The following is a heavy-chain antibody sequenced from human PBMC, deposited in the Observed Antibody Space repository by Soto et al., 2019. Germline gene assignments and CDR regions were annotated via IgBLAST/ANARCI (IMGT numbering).Heavy chain of an antibody. CDR1: GGTFSSYA. J-gene: IGHJ5*02. D-gene: IGHD3-22*01. V-gene: IGHV1-69*01. CDR3: ARDHSSSGDFGPSYNWFDP. Sequence: QVQLVQSGAEVKKPGSSVKVSCKASGGTFSSYAISWVRQAPGQGLEWMGGIIPIFGTANYAQKVQGRVTITADESTSTAYMELSSLRSEDTAVYYCARDHSSSGDFGPSYNWFDPWGHGTLVTVCS. CDR2: IIPIFGTA.